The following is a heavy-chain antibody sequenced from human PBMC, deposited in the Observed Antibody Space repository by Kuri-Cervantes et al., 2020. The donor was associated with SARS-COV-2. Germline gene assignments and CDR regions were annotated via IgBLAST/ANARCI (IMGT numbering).Heavy chain of an antibody. V-gene: IGHV4-38-2*01. Sequence: WETLSLTCAVSGYSISSGYYWGWIRQPPGKGLEWIGSIYHSGSTYYNPSLKSRVTISVDTSKNQCSLKLSSVTASATAVYYCAGQLWFVEPHFDPWGQGTLVTVSS. CDR2: IYHSGST. CDR1: GYSISSGYY. CDR3: AGQLWFVEPHFDP. J-gene: IGHJ5*02. D-gene: IGHD3-10*01.